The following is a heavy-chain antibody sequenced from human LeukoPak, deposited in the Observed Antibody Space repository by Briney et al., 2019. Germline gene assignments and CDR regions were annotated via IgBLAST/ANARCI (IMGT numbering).Heavy chain of an antibody. CDR2: ISGSGGST. CDR1: GFTFSSYA. D-gene: IGHD1-14*01. V-gene: IGHV3-23*01. CDR3: AARPADGRGIILPSDY. Sequence: GGSLRLSCAASGFTFSSYAMSWVRQAPGKGLEWVSAISGSGGSTYYADSVKGRFTISRDNSKNTLYLQMNSLRAEDTAVYYCAARPADGRGIILPSDYWGQGTLVTVSS. J-gene: IGHJ4*02.